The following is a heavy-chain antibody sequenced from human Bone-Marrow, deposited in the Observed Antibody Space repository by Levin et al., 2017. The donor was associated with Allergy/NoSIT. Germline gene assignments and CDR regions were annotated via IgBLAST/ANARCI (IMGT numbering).Heavy chain of an antibody. CDR3: AKGSTGYAPFDY. Sequence: PGGSLRLSCAASGFTFSTYAMNWVRQAPGKGLDWVSAISHRGSDTYYADSVKGRFTISRDNSKNTVYLQMNSLRVEDTAVYYCAKGSTGYAPFDYWGQGTLVTVSS. CDR2: ISHRGSDT. D-gene: IGHD3-22*01. J-gene: IGHJ4*02. V-gene: IGHV3-23*01. CDR1: GFTFSTYA.